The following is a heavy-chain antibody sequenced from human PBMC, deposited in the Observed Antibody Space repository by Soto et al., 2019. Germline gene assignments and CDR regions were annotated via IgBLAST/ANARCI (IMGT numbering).Heavy chain of an antibody. D-gene: IGHD3-22*01. CDR2: IRSKDYGGAA. CDR3: ARNSRVGESLHLNYYAMDV. Sequence: PGGSLRLSCTASGFTFADYEMNWFRQAPGKGLEWVSFIRSKDYGGAAHYAAAVEDRFIISRDDSKSVSYLQMNSLRTEDTAVYYCARNSRVGESLHLNYYAMDVSGTVTPGTVFS. J-gene: IGHJ6*04. V-gene: IGHV3-49*03. CDR1: GFTFADYE.